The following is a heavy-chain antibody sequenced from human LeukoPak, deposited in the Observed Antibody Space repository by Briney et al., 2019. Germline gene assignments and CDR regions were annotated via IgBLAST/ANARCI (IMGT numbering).Heavy chain of an antibody. CDR1: GGTFSSYA. V-gene: IGHV1-69*05. CDR2: IIPIFGTA. J-gene: IGHJ4*02. Sequence: SVEVSCKASGGTFSSYAISWVRQAPGQGLEWMGGIIPIFGTANYAQKFQGRVTITTDESTSTAYMELSSLRSEDTAVYYCASAFTRYCSGGSCYTEWGQGTLVTVSS. D-gene: IGHD2-15*01. CDR3: ASAFTRYCSGGSCYTE.